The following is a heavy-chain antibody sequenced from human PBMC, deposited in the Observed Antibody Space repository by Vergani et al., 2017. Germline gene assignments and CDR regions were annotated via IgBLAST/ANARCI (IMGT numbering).Heavy chain of an antibody. J-gene: IGHJ6*03. CDR1: GFTFSTYA. D-gene: IGHD1-14*01. CDR2: ISYDGSNK. CDR3: ARDNPEGGMDV. V-gene: IGHV3-30-3*01. Sequence: QVQLVESGGGVVQPGRSLRLSCAASGFTFSTYAMHWVRQAPGKGLEWVAVISYDGSNKYYADSVKGRFTISRDNSKNTLYLQMNSLRAEDTAVYYCARDNPEGGMDVWGKGTTVTVSS.